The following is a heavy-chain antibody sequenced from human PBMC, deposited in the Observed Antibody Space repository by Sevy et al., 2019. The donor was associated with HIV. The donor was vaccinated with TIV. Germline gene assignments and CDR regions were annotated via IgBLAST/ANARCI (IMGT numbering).Heavy chain of an antibody. CDR1: GGSVSSSTYY. CDR3: ARVGSGRLYYYYYMDV. V-gene: IGHV4-61*01. Sequence: SETLSLTCTVSGGSVSSSTYYWSWIRQPPGKGLEWIGYIDYSGSTNYNPSLKSRVTISVDTSKNQFSLKLSSVTAADTAVYFCARVGSGRLYYYYYMDVWDKGTTVTVSS. D-gene: IGHD2-8*02. CDR2: IDYSGST. J-gene: IGHJ6*03.